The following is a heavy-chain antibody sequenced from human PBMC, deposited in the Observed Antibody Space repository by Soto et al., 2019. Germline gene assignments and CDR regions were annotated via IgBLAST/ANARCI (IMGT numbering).Heavy chain of an antibody. CDR1: GGSISSSSYY. V-gene: IGHV4-39*01. Sequence: PSETLSLTCTVSGGSISSSSYYWGWISQPPGKGLEWIGSIYYSGSTYYNPSLKSRVTISVDTSKNQFSLELSSLTSEDTAVYYCARYFFDSTGYFDYWGQGTPVTVSS. J-gene: IGHJ4*02. D-gene: IGHD2-8*02. CDR3: ARYFFDSTGYFDY. CDR2: IYYSGST.